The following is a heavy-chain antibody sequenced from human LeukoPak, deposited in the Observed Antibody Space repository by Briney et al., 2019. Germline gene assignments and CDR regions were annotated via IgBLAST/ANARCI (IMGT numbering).Heavy chain of an antibody. D-gene: IGHD5-24*01. J-gene: IGHJ4*02. CDR3: ARRSALGDGYNFDY. CDR1: GGTFSSYA. CDR2: IIPILGIA. V-gene: IGHV1-69*04. Sequence: SVKVSCKASGGTFSSYAISWVRRAPGQGLEWMGRIIPILGIANYAQKFQGRVTITADKSTSTAYMELSSLRSEDTAVYYCARRSALGDGYNFDYWGQGTLVTVSS.